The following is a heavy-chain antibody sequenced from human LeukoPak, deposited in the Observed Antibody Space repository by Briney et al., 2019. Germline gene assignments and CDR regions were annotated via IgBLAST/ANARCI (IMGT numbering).Heavy chain of an antibody. CDR1: GYTFTDYY. Sequence: ASVKVSCKASGYTFTDYYIHWVRQAPGQGLEWMGRINPNSGGTNFAQKFQGRVTMTRDTSISTAYMELSRLRSDDTAVYYCASFRLSGSDDFDVWGQGTMVTVSS. V-gene: IGHV1-2*06. CDR2: INPNSGGT. J-gene: IGHJ3*01. D-gene: IGHD6-25*01. CDR3: ASFRLSGSDDFDV.